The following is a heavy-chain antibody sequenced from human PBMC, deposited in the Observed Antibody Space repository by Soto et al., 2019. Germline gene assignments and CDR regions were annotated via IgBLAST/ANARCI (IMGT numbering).Heavy chain of an antibody. CDR3: ARSFCTNGVCETFDY. Sequence: GGSLRLSCAASGFTFSSYWMSWVRQAPGKGLEWVANIKQDGSEKYYVDSVKGRFTISRDNAKNSLYLQMNSLRAEDTAVYYCARSFCTNGVCETFDYWGQGTLVTVSS. CDR2: IKQDGSEK. CDR1: GFTFSSYW. J-gene: IGHJ4*02. V-gene: IGHV3-7*01. D-gene: IGHD2-8*01.